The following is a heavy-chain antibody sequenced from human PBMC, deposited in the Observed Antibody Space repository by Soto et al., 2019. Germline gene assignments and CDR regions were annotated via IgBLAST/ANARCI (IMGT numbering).Heavy chain of an antibody. CDR3: AKEGYSSSAFDY. V-gene: IGHV1-69*13. CDR1: GGTFSSYA. CDR2: IIPIFGTA. D-gene: IGHD6-6*01. J-gene: IGHJ4*02. Sequence: VASVKVSCKASGGTFSSYAISWVRQAPGQGLEWMGGIIPIFGTANYAQKFQGRVTITADESTSTAYMELSSLRSEDTAVYYCAKEGYSSSAFDYWGQGALVTVSS.